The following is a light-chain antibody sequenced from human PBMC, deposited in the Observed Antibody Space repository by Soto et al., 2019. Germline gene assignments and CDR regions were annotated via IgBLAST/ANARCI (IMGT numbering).Light chain of an antibody. CDR3: CSYAGSPYV. V-gene: IGLV2-11*01. CDR2: DVT. Sequence: QSALTQPRSVSGSPGQSVTISCTGTSSDVGGYNYVSWYQQHPGKAPKLMIYDVTKRPSGVPDRFSCSKSGNTASLTISGLQAEDEADYYCCSYAGSPYVFGTGTKLTVL. CDR1: SSDVGGYNY. J-gene: IGLJ1*01.